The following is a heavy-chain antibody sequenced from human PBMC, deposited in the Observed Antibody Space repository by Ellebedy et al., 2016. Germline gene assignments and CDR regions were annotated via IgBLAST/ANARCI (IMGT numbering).Heavy chain of an antibody. D-gene: IGHD6-19*01. CDR1: GFTVSSNY. J-gene: IGHJ6*02. CDR2: IYSGGST. CDR3: ARSRIAVAQVEDYYYYGMDV. V-gene: IGHV3-53*01. Sequence: GGSLRLSCAASGFTVSSNYMSWVRQAPGKGLEWVSVIYSGGSTYYADSVKGRFTISRDNSKNTLYLQMNSLRAEDTAVYYCARSRIAVAQVEDYYYYGMDVWGQGTTVTVSS.